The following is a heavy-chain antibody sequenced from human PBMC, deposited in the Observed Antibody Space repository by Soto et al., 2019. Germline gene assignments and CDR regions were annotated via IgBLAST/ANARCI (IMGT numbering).Heavy chain of an antibody. Sequence: PSETLSLTCTVSGGSISSYYWSWIRQPPGKGLEWIGYIYYSGSTNYNPSLKSRVTISVDTSKDQFSLKLSSVTATDTAVYYCARGYTVTTYFDHWGQGTLVTVSS. V-gene: IGHV4-59*01. CDR1: GGSISSYY. CDR2: IYYSGST. CDR3: ARGYTVTTYFDH. J-gene: IGHJ4*02. D-gene: IGHD4-17*01.